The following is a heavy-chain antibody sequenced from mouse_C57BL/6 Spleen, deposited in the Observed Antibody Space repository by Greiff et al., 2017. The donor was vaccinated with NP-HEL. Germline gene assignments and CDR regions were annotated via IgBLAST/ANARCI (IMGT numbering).Heavy chain of an antibody. CDR3: ARDYYGSSYVGYFDV. J-gene: IGHJ1*03. Sequence: EVHLVESGGGLVKPGGSLKLSCAASGFTFSSYAMSWVRQTPEKRLEWVATISDGGSYTYYPDNVKGRFTISRDNAKNNLYLQMSHLKSEDTAMYYCARDYYGSSYVGYFDVWGTGTTVTVSS. V-gene: IGHV5-4*01. CDR2: ISDGGSYT. CDR1: GFTFSSYA. D-gene: IGHD1-1*01.